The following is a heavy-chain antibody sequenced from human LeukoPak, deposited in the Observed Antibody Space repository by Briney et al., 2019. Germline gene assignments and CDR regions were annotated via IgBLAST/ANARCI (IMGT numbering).Heavy chain of an antibody. CDR2: IYTGGNA. CDR1: GFTVDSNY. D-gene: IGHD3-22*01. Sequence: GGSLRLSCAASGFTVDSNYLSWVRQAPGKGLEWVSTIYTGGNAYYAASVKCRFTISRDFSKNTVFLHMNSLRAEDTAMYYCARGDDSGYYDYFDYWGQGALVTVSS. CDR3: ARGDDSGYYDYFDY. J-gene: IGHJ4*02. V-gene: IGHV3-53*01.